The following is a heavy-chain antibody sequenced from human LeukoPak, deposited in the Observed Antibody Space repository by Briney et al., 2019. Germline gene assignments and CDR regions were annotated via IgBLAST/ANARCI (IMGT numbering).Heavy chain of an antibody. CDR2: INQDGSEN. CDR3: VRAGGSSWSDF. CDR1: GFTFSSYA. Sequence: GGSLRLSCAASGFTFSSYAMSWVRQSPGKGPEWVANINQDGSENHYVDSVKGRFTISRDNAKNSVFVQMNGLRVEDTAVYYCVRAGGSSWSDFWGQGTLVTVSS. V-gene: IGHV3-7*01. D-gene: IGHD6-13*01. J-gene: IGHJ4*02.